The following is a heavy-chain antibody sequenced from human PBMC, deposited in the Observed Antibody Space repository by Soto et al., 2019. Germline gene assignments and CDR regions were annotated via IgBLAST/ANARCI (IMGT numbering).Heavy chain of an antibody. CDR2: INPQTGGT. J-gene: IGHJ6*02. D-gene: IGHD2-2*01. Sequence: ASVKVSCKASGYTFTGYYIHWVREAPGQGLEWMGWINPQTGGTSYAQKFQGRVTLSRDTSINTAYLELSRLRFDDAAVYFCARERYQVISDGMDIWGQGTTVTVSS. CDR3: ARERYQVISDGMDI. CDR1: GYTFTGYY. V-gene: IGHV1-2*02.